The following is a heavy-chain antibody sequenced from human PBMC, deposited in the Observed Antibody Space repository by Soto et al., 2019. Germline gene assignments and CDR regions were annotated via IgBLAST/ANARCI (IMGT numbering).Heavy chain of an antibody. D-gene: IGHD5-12*01. CDR1: GLTFSSYS. Sequence: PGGSLRLSCAASGLTFSSYSMNWVRQAPGKGLEWVSSISSSSSYIYYADSVKGRFTISRDNAKNSLYLQMNSLRAEDTAVYYCARDRDGYNVDAFDIWGQGSMVTVSS. V-gene: IGHV3-21*01. CDR2: ISSSSSYI. J-gene: IGHJ3*02. CDR3: ARDRDGYNVDAFDI.